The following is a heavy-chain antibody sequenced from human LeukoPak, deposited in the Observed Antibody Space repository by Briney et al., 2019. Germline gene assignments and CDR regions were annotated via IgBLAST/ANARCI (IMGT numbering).Heavy chain of an antibody. V-gene: IGHV4-59*01. CDR2: IYYSGST. CDR1: GGSISSYY. Sequence: PSETLSLTCTVSGGSISSYYWSWIRQPPGKGLEWIGYIYYSGSTNYNPSLKSRVTISVDTSKNQFSLKLSSVTAADTAVYYCARSGRPYSSSWYRYGWFDPWGQGTLVTVSS. D-gene: IGHD6-13*01. J-gene: IGHJ5*02. CDR3: ARSGRPYSSSWYRYGWFDP.